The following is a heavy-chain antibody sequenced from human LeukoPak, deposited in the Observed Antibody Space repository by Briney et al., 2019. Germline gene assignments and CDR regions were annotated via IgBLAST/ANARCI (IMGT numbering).Heavy chain of an antibody. D-gene: IGHD3-16*01. V-gene: IGHV5-51*01. Sequence: GESLQISCKGSGYSFTSHWIGWVRQMPGKGLEWMGIIYPGDSDTRYSPSFQGQVTISADKSISTAYLQWSSLKASGTAMYYCARQGSYGSVPVDYWGQGTLVTVSS. CDR2: IYPGDSDT. CDR3: ARQGSYGSVPVDY. CDR1: GYSFTSHW. J-gene: IGHJ4*02.